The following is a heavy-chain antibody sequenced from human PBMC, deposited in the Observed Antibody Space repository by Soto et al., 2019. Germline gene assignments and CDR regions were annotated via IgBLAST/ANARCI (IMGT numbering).Heavy chain of an antibody. J-gene: IGHJ4*02. D-gene: IGHD5-12*01. CDR3: AKAWAVATPFDY. CDR2: ISGSGGST. CDR1: GFTFSSYA. V-gene: IGHV3-23*01. Sequence: GESLKISCAASGFTFSSYAMSWVRQAPGKGLEWVSAISGSGGSTYYADSVKGRFTISRDNSKNTLYLQMNSLRAEDTAVYYCAKAWAVATPFDYWGQGTLVTVSS.